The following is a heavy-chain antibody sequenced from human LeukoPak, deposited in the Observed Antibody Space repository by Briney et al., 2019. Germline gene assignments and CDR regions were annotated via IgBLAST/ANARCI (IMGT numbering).Heavy chain of an antibody. Sequence: GASVKVSCKASGGTFSIYAISWVRQAPGQGLEWMGGIIPIFGTANYAQKFQGRVTITADESTSTAYMELSSLRSEDTAVYYCARELELDPPATDYYYYGMDVWGQGATVTVSS. J-gene: IGHJ6*02. CDR1: GGTFSIYA. CDR2: IIPIFGTA. V-gene: IGHV1-69*01. D-gene: IGHD1-7*01. CDR3: ARELELDPPATDYYYYGMDV.